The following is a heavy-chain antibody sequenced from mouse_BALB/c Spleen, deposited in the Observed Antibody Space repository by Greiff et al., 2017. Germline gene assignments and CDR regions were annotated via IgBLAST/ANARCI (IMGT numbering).Heavy chain of an antibody. J-gene: IGHJ2*01. CDR3: ARLDYGSSSGY. V-gene: IGHV5-12-1*01. CDR2: ISSGGGST. D-gene: IGHD1-1*01. Sequence: EVQRVESGGGLVKPGGSLKLSCAASGFAFSSYDMSWVRQTPEKRLEWVAYISSGGGSTYYPDTVKGRFTISRDNAKNTLYLQMSSLKSEDTAMYYCARLDYGSSSGYWGQGTTLTVSS. CDR1: GFAFSSYD.